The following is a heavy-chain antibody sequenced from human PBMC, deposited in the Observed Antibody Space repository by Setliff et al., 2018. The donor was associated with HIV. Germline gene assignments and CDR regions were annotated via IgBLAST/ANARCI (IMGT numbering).Heavy chain of an antibody. CDR2: INHVGIA. D-gene: IGHD6-6*01. CDR3: ARSSSSSCRFDY. J-gene: IGHJ4*02. CDR1: GGSFSGYY. Sequence: SETLSLTCAVHGGSFSGYYWSWIRQSPGKGLEWIGEINHVGIANYNPSLKSRVTISVDTSKNQFSLKLNSVTAADTVLYYCARSSSSSCRFDYWGQGTLVTVSS. V-gene: IGHV4-34*01.